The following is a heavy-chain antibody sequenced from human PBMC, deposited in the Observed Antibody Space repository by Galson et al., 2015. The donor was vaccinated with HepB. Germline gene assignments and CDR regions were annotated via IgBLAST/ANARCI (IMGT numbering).Heavy chain of an antibody. V-gene: IGHV3-7*03. D-gene: IGHD6-6*01. Sequence: SLRLSCAASGFTFSSYWMSWVRQAPGKGLEWVANIKQDGSEKYYVDSVKGRFTMSRDNAKNSLYLQMNSLRAEDTAVYYCARDLYRTSSGDNEYYYMDVWGKGTTVTVSS. CDR1: GFTFSSYW. J-gene: IGHJ6*03. CDR2: IKQDGSEK. CDR3: ARDLYRTSSGDNEYYYMDV.